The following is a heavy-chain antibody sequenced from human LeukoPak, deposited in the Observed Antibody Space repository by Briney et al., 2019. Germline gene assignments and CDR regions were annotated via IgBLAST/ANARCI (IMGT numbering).Heavy chain of an antibody. CDR2: IIPILGIA. D-gene: IGHD6-19*01. CDR3: ARAGAVVGTYFDY. J-gene: IGHJ4*02. CDR1: GGTFSSYA. Sequence: ASVKVSCKASGGTFSSYAISWVRQAPGQGHEWMGRIIPILGIANYAQKFQGRVTITADKSTSTAYMELSSLRSEDTAVYYCARAGAVVGTYFDYWGQGTLVTVFS. V-gene: IGHV1-69*04.